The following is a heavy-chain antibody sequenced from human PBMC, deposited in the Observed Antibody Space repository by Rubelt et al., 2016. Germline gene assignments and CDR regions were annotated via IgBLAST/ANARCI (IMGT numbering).Heavy chain of an antibody. D-gene: IGHD2-2*01. V-gene: IGHV4-31*03. Sequence: QVQLQESGPGLVKPSQTLSLTCTVSGGSISSGGYYWSWIRQPPGKGLEWIGYIYYSGCTYYNPSLKSRVTISVDTSMNQFSLKLSSVTAADTAVYYCARVKPRCSSTSCLINWFEPWGQGTLVTVSS. J-gene: IGHJ5*02. CDR2: IYYSGCT. CDR3: ARVKPRCSSTSCLINWFEP. CDR1: GGSISSGGYY.